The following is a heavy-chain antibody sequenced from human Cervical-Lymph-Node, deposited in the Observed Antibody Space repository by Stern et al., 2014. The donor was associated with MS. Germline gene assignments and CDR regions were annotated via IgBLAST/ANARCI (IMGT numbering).Heavy chain of an antibody. CDR3: ARGDDKTSYDY. CDR2: ISTNNGNT. V-gene: IGHV1-18*01. CDR1: GYTFTNTG. Sequence: VQLVQSGAEVKKPGASVRVSCKASGYTFTNTGINWVRLAPGQGPEWMGWISTNNGNTKYAQNRRGRVTMTTDTSTSTAYMELRSLRSDDTAVYYCARGDDKTSYDYWGQGTLVTVSS. J-gene: IGHJ4*02. D-gene: IGHD1-1*01.